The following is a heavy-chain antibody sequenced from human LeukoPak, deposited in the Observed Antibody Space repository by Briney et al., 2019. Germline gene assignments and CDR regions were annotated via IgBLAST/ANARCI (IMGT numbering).Heavy chain of an antibody. CDR1: GGSISSGGYY. CDR2: IYYSGST. J-gene: IGHJ5*02. V-gene: IGHV4-31*11. Sequence: PSGTLSLTCAVSGGSISSGGYYWSWIRQHPGKGLEWIGYIYYSGSTYYNPSLKSRVTISVDTSKNQFSLKLSSVTAADTAVYYCARDRDRIYGDSRFDPWGQGTLVTVSS. CDR3: ARDRDRIYGDSRFDP. D-gene: IGHD4-17*01.